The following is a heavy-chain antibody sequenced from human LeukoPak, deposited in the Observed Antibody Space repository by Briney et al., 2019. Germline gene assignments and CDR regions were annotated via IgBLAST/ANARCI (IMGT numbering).Heavy chain of an antibody. Sequence: GGSLRLSCAASGFTFSSYAMTWVRQAPGKGLEWVSSISSSSSFIYYADSVKGRFTVSRDNGRNLLYLQMNSLRAEDTAVYYCARDVQQVVTWSTDHWGQGTLVTVSS. V-gene: IGHV3-21*04. J-gene: IGHJ4*02. CDR3: ARDVQQVVTWSTDH. CDR2: ISSSSSFI. D-gene: IGHD6-13*01. CDR1: GFTFSSYA.